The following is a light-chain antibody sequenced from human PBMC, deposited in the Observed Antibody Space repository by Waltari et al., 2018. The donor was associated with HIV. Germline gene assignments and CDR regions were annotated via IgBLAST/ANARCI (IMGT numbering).Light chain of an antibody. J-gene: IGKJ1*01. CDR3: LQHNDYPLT. V-gene: IGKV1-33*01. CDR1: HDTSNY. Sequence: DIQMTQSPSSLSASVGDRVTITCQASHDTSNYLTWYQQKPGEAPKLLIYDASNLETGVPSRFTGSGSGTHFTFTISSLQPEDFATYYCLQHNDYPLTFGQGTKVEIK. CDR2: DAS.